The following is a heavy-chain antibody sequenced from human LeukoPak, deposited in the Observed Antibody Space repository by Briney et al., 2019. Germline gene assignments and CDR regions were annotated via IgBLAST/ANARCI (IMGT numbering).Heavy chain of an antibody. CDR1: GFTVSSNY. CDR3: ARTVVVPAALHMDV. V-gene: IGHV3-53*01. J-gene: IGHJ6*03. D-gene: IGHD2-2*01. Sequence: GGSLRLSCAASGFTVSSNYMSWVRQAPGKGLEWVSVIYSGGSTYYADSVKGRFTISRDNSKNTLYLQMNSLRAEDTAVYYCARTVVVPAALHMDVWGKGTTVTVSS. CDR2: IYSGGST.